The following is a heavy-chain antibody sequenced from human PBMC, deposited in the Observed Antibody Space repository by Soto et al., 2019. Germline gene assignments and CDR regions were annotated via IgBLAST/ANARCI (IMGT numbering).Heavy chain of an antibody. Sequence: PSETLSLTCTVSGGSISSYYWSWIRQPPGKGLEWIGYIYYSGSTNYNPSLKSRVTISVDTSKNQFSLKLSSVTAADTAVYYCASDGGDGYNPNMEARGICDYWGQGTLVTVSS. D-gene: IGHD2-21*01. CDR1: GGSISSYY. V-gene: IGHV4-59*01. J-gene: IGHJ4*02. CDR3: ASDGGDGYNPNMEARGICDY. CDR2: IYYSGST.